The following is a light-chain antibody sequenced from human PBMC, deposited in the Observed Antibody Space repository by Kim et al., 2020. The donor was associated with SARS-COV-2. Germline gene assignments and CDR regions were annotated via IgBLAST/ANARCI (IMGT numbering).Light chain of an antibody. CDR2: EDN. Sequence: GRTVPISCTRSSGSIARNYVQWYQQRPGSAPTTVIYEDNQRPSGVPDRFSGSIDSSSNSASLTISGLKTEDEADYYCQSYDSSNVVFGGGTQLTVL. V-gene: IGLV6-57*03. CDR1: SGSIARNY. CDR3: QSYDSSNVV. J-gene: IGLJ2*01.